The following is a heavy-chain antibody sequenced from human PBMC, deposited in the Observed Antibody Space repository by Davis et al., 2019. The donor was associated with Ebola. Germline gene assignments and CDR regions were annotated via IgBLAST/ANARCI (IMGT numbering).Heavy chain of an antibody. CDR1: GFTFSSYW. D-gene: IGHD2-8*02. CDR3: ARDGKGYCTGGVCYEDYGMDV. V-gene: IGHV3-7*01. CDR2: IKQDGSEK. Sequence: GESLKISCAASGFTFSSYWMSWVRQAPGKGLEWVANIKQDGSEKYYVDSVKGRFTISRDNAKNSLYLQMNSLRAEDTAVYYCARDGKGYCTGGVCYEDYGMDVWGQGTTVTVSS. J-gene: IGHJ6*02.